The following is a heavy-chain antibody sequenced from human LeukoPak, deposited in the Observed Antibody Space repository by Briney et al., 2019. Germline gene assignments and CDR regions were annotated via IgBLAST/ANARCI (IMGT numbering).Heavy chain of an antibody. CDR3: ARDAASGDFVGAFDI. J-gene: IGHJ3*02. Sequence: PGGSLRLSCAASGFTVSSNYMSWVRQAPGKGLEWVSYISSSSSTKYYADSVKGRFTISRDNAKNSLYLQVSSLRAEDTAVYYCARDAASGDFVGAFDIWGPGTMVTVSS. CDR2: ISSSSSTK. CDR1: GFTVSSNY. V-gene: IGHV3-48*01. D-gene: IGHD2-21*02.